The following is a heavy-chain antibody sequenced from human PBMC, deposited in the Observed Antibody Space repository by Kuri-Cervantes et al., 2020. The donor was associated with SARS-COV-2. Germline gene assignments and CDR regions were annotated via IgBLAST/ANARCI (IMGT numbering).Heavy chain of an antibody. J-gene: IGHJ4*02. CDR3: AIICGGSCYSIRDY. D-gene: IGHD2-15*01. CDR1: GGSLSGSY. V-gene: IGHV4-34*01. Sequence: SQTLSLTCAVYGGSLSGSYWSWIRQSPGKRLEWIGEVNHNGGANYNPSLTSRVTISVDTSKNQFSLKLSSVTAADTAVYYCAIICGGSCYSIRDYWGQGTLVTVSS. CDR2: VNHNGGA.